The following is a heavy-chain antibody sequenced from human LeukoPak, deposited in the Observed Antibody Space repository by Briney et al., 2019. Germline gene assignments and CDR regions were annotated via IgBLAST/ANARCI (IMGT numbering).Heavy chain of an antibody. CDR2: INPNSGGT. D-gene: IGHD3-10*01. CDR3: ARGLWFGDENPPYFDY. V-gene: IGHV1-2*02. CDR1: GYTFTGYY. Sequence: ASVKVSCKASGYTFTGYYMHWVRQAPGQGLEWMGWINPNSGGTNYAQKFQGRVTMTRDTSTSTAYMELSRLRSDDTALYYCARGLWFGDENPPYFDYWGQGTLVTVSS. J-gene: IGHJ4*02.